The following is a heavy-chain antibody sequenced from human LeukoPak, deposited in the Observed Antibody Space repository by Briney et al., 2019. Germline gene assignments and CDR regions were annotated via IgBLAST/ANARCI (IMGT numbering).Heavy chain of an antibody. V-gene: IGHV3-23*01. CDR2: ISGSGGST. D-gene: IGHD2-21*01. Sequence: GGSLRLSCAASGFTLSSYAMSWVRQAPGKGLEWVSAISGSGGSTYYADSVKGRFTISRDNSKNTLYLQMNSLRAEDTAVYYCAKAPVTTCSGAYCYPFDYWGQGTLVTVSS. CDR3: AKAPVTTCSGAYCYPFDY. J-gene: IGHJ4*02. CDR1: GFTLSSYA.